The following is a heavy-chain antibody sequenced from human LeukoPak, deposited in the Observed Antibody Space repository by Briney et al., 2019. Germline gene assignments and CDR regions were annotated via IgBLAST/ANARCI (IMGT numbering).Heavy chain of an antibody. CDR1: GGIFSTYA. V-gene: IGHV1-69*06. J-gene: IGHJ3*02. CDR2: IIPIFDTT. Sequence: GASVKVSCKASGGIFSTYAISWVRQAPGQGLEWMGGIIPIFDTTNYAQKFQGRVTITADKSTSTAYMELSSLRSEDTAMYYCARGLRRWLHGLDIYDAFDIWGQGTMVTVSS. D-gene: IGHD5-24*01. CDR3: ARGLRRWLHGLDIYDAFDI.